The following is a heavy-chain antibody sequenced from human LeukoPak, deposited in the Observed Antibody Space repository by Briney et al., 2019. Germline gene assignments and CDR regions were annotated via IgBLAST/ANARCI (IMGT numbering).Heavy chain of an antibody. CDR2: MNPNSGNT. Sequence: ASVKVSCKASGYTFTSYDINWVRQATGQGLEWMGWMNPNSGNTGYAQKFQGRVTMTRDTSISTAYMELSRLRSDDTAVYYCARTFFILTGDNWFDPWGQGTLVTVSS. J-gene: IGHJ5*02. D-gene: IGHD3-9*01. CDR1: GYTFTSYD. V-gene: IGHV1-8*01. CDR3: ARTFFILTGDNWFDP.